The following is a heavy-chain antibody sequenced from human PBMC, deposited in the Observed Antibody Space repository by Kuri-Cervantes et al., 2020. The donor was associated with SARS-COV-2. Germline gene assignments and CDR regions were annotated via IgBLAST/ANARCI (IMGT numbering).Heavy chain of an antibody. CDR1: GFTFDDYG. CDR3: ATNDYGVSYMDV. J-gene: IGHJ6*03. D-gene: IGHD4-17*01. Sequence: GESLKISCAASGFTFDDYGMSWVRQAPGKGLEWVSGINWNGGSTGYADSVKGRFTISRDNAKNSLYLQMNSLRAEDTALYHCATNDYGVSYMDVWGKGTTVNVSS. V-gene: IGHV3-20*01. CDR2: INWNGGST.